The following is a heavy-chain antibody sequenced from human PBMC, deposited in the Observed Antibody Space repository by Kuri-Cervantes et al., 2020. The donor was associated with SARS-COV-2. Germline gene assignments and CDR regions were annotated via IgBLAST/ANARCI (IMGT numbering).Heavy chain of an antibody. CDR2: ISTYNANA. D-gene: IGHD4-17*01. CDR1: GYTFTTYG. J-gene: IGHJ6*02. CDR3: AGGFDYGDYPYYYGMGV. Sequence: ASVKVSCKASGYTFTTYGIPWVRQAPGQGLEWMGWISTYNANADYAQKLQGRVTMTTDTSTSIVYMELRRLRSDDTAIYYCAGGFDYGDYPYYYGMGVWGQGTTVTVSS. V-gene: IGHV1-18*04.